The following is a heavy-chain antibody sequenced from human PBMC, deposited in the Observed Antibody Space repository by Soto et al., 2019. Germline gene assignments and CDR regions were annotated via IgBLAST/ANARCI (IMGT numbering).Heavy chain of an antibody. V-gene: IGHV1-69*01. CDR2: IIPIFGTA. J-gene: IGHJ6*02. CDR1: GCTFSTYA. CDR3: AGTLYGFARAVYYGMDV. D-gene: IGHD3-3*01. Sequence: GXSVNVSCRSSGCTFSTYAIIWVRQAPGQGLEWMGGIIPIFGTANYAQKFQGRVTITADESTSTAYMELSRLRSEDTAVYYCAGTLYGFARAVYYGMDVWGQGTTVTVSS.